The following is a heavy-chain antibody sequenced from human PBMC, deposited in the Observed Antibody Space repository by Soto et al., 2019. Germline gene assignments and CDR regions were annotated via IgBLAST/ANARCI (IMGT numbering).Heavy chain of an antibody. J-gene: IGHJ4*02. CDR1: GFTFSSYS. V-gene: IGHV3-21*01. D-gene: IGHD4-17*01. CDR2: ISSSSSYI. CDR3: ARDMPYGDYVSGDFDY. Sequence: GGSLRLSCAASGFTFSSYSMNWVRQAPGKGLEWVSSISSSSSYIYYADSVKGRFTISRDNAKNSLYLQMNSLRAEDTAVYYCARDMPYGDYVSGDFDYWGQGTLVTVSS.